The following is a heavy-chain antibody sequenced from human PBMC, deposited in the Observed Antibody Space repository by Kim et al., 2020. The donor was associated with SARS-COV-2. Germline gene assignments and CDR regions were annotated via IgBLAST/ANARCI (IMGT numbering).Heavy chain of an antibody. V-gene: IGHV1-69*13. CDR1: GGTFSSYA. Sequence: SVKVSCKASGGTFSSYAISWVRQAPGQGLEWMGGIIPIFGTANYAQKFQGRVTITADESTSTAYMELSSLRSEDTAVYYCARGCSGGSCYGGGAGMRFVIPDLFDYWGQGTLVTVSS. CDR3: ARGCSGGSCYGGGAGMRFVIPDLFDY. D-gene: IGHD2-15*01. CDR2: IIPIFGTA. J-gene: IGHJ4*02.